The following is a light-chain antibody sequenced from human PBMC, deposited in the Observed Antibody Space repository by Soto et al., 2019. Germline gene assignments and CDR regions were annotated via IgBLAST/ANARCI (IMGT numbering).Light chain of an antibody. CDR3: SSSAGSSTLV. V-gene: IGLV2-14*03. CDR1: SSDVGGDNS. Sequence: QSVLTQPASVSGSPGQSITLACTGTSSDVGGDNSVSWYQQHPGKVPKLIIYDVNNRPSGVSWRFSGAKSGNTASLTVSGRQAEDEADYYCSSSAGSSTLVFGGGTKLTVL. CDR2: DVN. J-gene: IGLJ2*01.